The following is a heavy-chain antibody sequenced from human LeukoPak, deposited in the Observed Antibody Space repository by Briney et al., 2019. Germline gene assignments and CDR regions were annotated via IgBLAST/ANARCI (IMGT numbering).Heavy chain of an antibody. D-gene: IGHD6-6*01. J-gene: IGHJ5*02. CDR1: GGTFSSYA. V-gene: IGHV1-69*04. Sequence: GASVKVSCKASGGTFSSYAISWVRQAPGQGLEWMGRIIPILGIANYAQKFQGRVTMTRDTSISTAYMELSRLRSDDTAVYYCARESIAARQNWFDPWGQGTLVTVSS. CDR3: ARESIAARQNWFDP. CDR2: IIPILGIA.